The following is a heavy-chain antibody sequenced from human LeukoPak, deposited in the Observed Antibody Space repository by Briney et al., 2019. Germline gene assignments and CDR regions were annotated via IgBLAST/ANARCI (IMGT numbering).Heavy chain of an antibody. V-gene: IGHV3-23*01. CDR1: GFTFSSYG. CDR2: ISGSGGST. J-gene: IGHJ6*03. D-gene: IGHD5-24*01. Sequence: GGSLRLSCAASGFTFSSYGMSWVRQAPGKGLEWVSAISGSGGSTYYADSVKGRFTISRDNSKNTLYLQMNSLRAEDTAVYYCAKEGDGYQYYYYYYMDVWGKGTTVTISS. CDR3: AKEGDGYQYYYYYYMDV.